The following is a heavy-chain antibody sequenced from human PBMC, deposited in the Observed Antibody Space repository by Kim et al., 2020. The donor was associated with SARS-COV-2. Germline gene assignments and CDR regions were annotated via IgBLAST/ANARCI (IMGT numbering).Heavy chain of an antibody. J-gene: IGHJ6*02. V-gene: IGHV3-74*01. CDR1: GFTFSSYW. Sequence: GGSLRLSCAASGFTFSSYWMHWVRQAPGKGLVWVSRINSDGSSTSYADSVKGRFTISRDNAKNTLYLQMNSLRAEDTAVYYCARVLSPPDAFYYYYGMDVWGQGTTVTVSS. CDR3: ARVLSPPDAFYYYYGMDV. CDR2: INSDGSST. D-gene: IGHD3-3*02.